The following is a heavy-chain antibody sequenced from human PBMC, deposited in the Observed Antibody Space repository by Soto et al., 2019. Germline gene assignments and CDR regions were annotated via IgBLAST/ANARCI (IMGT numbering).Heavy chain of an antibody. D-gene: IGHD1-26*01. CDR3: AKRELNSTGLFH. J-gene: IGHJ4*02. CDR1: GFSFTSYW. V-gene: IGHV3-74*01. CDR2: INTDGSST. Sequence: EVQLVESWGGLVQPGGSLRLSCAASGFSFTSYWMHWVRQAPGKGLVWVSRINTDGSSTSYADSVKGRFTISRDNAKNTLFLQMNSLRAEDTAIYYCAKRELNSTGLFHWGQGTLVSVSS.